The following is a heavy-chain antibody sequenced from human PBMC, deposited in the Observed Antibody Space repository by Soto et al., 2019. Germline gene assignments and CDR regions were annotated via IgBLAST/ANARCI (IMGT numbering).Heavy chain of an antibody. CDR1: GGTFSSYA. D-gene: IGHD6-13*01. CDR3: ARVFEQQLPNLGMDV. CDR2: IIPIFGTA. V-gene: IGHV1-69*06. Sequence: ASVKVSCKASGGTFSSYAISWVRQAPGQGLEWMGGIIPIFGTANYAQKFQGRVTITADKSTSTAYMELSSLRSEDTAVYYCARVFEQQLPNLGMDVWGQGTTVTVSS. J-gene: IGHJ6*02.